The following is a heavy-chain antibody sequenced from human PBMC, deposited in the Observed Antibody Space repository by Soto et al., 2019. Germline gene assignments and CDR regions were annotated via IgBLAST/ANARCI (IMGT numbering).Heavy chain of an antibody. CDR3: ARDSGTSDY. J-gene: IGHJ4*02. CDR1: GFTFDTYW. CDR2: IKADGSER. V-gene: IGHV3-7*01. D-gene: IGHD1-1*01. Sequence: GGSLRLSCAASGFTFDTYWMCWVRQAPGKGLEWVANIKADGSERYYVDSVKGRFTISRDNAKNSLYLQMHNLRAEDTAVYYCARDSGTSDYWGQGTLVTVSS.